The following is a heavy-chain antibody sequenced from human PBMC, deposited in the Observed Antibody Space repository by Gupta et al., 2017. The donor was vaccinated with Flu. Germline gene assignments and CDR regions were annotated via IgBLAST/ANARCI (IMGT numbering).Heavy chain of an antibody. CDR1: GVTFGDYP. CDR2: IRTTTYGGTA. Sequence: DVQLVESGGGLVQPGRSLRLACAASGVTFGDYPMAWVRQTPGTGLDWVGFIRTTTYGGTADYAASVQGRFTISRDDSNNIAYLQMNSLKTDDTAVYYCARIYCGGDHCYPGYWYFDLWGRGTLVTVSS. D-gene: IGHD2-21*01. J-gene: IGHJ2*01. CDR3: ARIYCGGDHCYPGYWYFDL. V-gene: IGHV3-49*04.